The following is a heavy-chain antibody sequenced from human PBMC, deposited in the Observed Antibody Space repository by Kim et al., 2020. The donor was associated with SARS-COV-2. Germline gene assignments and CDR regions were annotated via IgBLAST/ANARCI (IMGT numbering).Heavy chain of an antibody. V-gene: IGHV3-30-3*01. J-gene: IGHJ4*02. CDR2: ISYDGSNK. CDR1: GFTFRSYA. D-gene: IGHD5-12*01. CDR3: ARGSGGYVSFFDY. Sequence: GGSLRLSCAASGFTFRSYAMHWVRQAPGKGLEWVAFISYDGSNKYYADSVKGRFTISRDNSKNTLYLQMNSLRAEDTAVYYCARGSGGYVSFFDYWGQGTLVTVSS.